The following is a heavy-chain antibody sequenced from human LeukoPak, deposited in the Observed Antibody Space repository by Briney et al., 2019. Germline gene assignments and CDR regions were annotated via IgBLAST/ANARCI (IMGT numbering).Heavy chain of an antibody. V-gene: IGHV4-59*01. Sequence: PSETLSLTCTVSGGSISSYYWSWIRQPPGKGLEWIGYIYYSGSTNYNPSLKSRVTISVDTSKNQFSLKLSSVIAADTAVYYCARTTEGYCSSASCFGFSYSYYMDVWGKGTTVTIAS. J-gene: IGHJ6*03. D-gene: IGHD2-2*01. CDR1: GGSISSYY. CDR2: IYYSGST. CDR3: ARTTEGYCSSASCFGFSYSYYMDV.